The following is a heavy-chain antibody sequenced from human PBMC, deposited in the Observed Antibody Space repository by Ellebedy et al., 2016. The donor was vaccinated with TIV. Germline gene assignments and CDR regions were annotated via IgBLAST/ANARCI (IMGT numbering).Heavy chain of an antibody. CDR1: GGSISSSSYY. V-gene: IGHV4-39*01. J-gene: IGHJ4*02. D-gene: IGHD3-9*01. Sequence: MPSETLSLTCTVSGGSISSSSYYWGWIRQPPGKGLEWIGSIYYSGSTYYNPSLKSRVTISVDTSKNQFSLKLSSVTAADTAVYYCARLTLTNAYYDILTGYYPRGYFDYWGQGTLVTVSS. CDR3: ARLTLTNAYYDILTGYYPRGYFDY. CDR2: IYYSGST.